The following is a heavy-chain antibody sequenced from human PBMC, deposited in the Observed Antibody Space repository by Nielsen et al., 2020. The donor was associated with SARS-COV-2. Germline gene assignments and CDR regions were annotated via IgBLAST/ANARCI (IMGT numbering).Heavy chain of an antibody. CDR1: GGSISSHNYY. J-gene: IGHJ6*02. Sequence: SETLSLTCTVSGGSISSHNYYWSWIRQPPGKGLEWIGYINYTGSSYYNPSLRSRVTISVDTSKNQFSLRLSSVTAADTAVYYCARDQIGKDSRGYLFYYYGMDVWGQGTTVIVSS. D-gene: IGHD3-22*01. V-gene: IGHV4-30-4*01. CDR3: ARDQIGKDSRGYLFYYYGMDV. CDR2: INYTGSS.